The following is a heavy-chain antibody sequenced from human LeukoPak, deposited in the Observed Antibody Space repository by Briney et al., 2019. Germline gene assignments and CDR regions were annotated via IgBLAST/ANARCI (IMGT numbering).Heavy chain of an antibody. CDR2: IFPGDSDT. D-gene: IGHD5-24*01. Sequence: GESLKISCKGSGYSFAAYWIGWVRQMPGEGLEWMGSIFPGDSDTRYSPSFQGQVTISADKSISTAYLQWSSLKASDTAMYYCARRDGYNSFDYWGQGTLVTVSS. CDR3: ARRDGYNSFDY. J-gene: IGHJ4*02. V-gene: IGHV5-51*01. CDR1: GYSFAAYW.